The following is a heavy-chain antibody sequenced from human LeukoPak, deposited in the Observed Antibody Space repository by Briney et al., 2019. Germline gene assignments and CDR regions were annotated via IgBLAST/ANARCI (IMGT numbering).Heavy chain of an antibody. J-gene: IGHJ4*02. CDR1: GGSISSGVYY. CDR3: ARGYYYDSSGHQFDY. D-gene: IGHD3-22*01. Sequence: PSETLSLTCTVSGGSISSGVYYWGWIRQHPGKGLEWIGYIYYSGSTYYNPSLKSRVTISVDTSKNQFSLKLSSVTAADTAVYYCARGYYYDSSGHQFDYWGQGTLVTVSS. V-gene: IGHV4-31*03. CDR2: IYYSGST.